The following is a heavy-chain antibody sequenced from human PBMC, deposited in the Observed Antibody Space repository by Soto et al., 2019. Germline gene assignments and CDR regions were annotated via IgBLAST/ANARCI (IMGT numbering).Heavy chain of an antibody. CDR1: GGTFSSYA. V-gene: IGHV1-69*12. CDR2: IIPIFGTA. J-gene: IGHJ5*02. D-gene: IGHD2-21*02. Sequence: QVQLVQSGAEVKKPGSSVKVSCKASGGTFSSYAISWVRQAPGQGLEWMGGIIPIFGTANYAQKFQGRVTITADESTSTAYMELSSLRSEDTAVYYCARGREAYCRGDCYPEETFDPWGQGTLVTVSS. CDR3: ARGREAYCRGDCYPEETFDP.